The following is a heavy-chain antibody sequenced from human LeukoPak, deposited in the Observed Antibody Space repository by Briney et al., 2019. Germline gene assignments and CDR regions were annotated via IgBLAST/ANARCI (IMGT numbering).Heavy chain of an antibody. CDR2: IYTSGST. CDR1: GGSISSYY. D-gene: IGHD6-19*01. Sequence: KPSETLSLTCTVSGGSISSYYWSWIRQPAGKGPEWIGRIYTSGSTNYNPSLKSRVTMSVDTSKNQFSLKLSSVTAADTAVYYCATLDSSGWYGDYWGQGTLVTVSS. V-gene: IGHV4-4*07. J-gene: IGHJ4*02. CDR3: ATLDSSGWYGDY.